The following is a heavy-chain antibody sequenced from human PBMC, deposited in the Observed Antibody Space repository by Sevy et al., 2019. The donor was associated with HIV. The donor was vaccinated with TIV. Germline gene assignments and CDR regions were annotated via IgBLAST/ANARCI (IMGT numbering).Heavy chain of an antibody. J-gene: IGHJ6*02. CDR2: ISSSGSTI. Sequence: GGSLRLSCAASGFTFSDYYMSWIRQAPGKGLEWVSYISSSGSTIYYAHSVKGRFTISRDNAKNSLYLQMNSLRAEDTAVYYCARDPVAAAGKRYYYYGMDVWGQGTTVTVSS. V-gene: IGHV3-11*01. CDR1: GFTFSDYY. CDR3: ARDPVAAAGKRYYYYGMDV. D-gene: IGHD6-13*01.